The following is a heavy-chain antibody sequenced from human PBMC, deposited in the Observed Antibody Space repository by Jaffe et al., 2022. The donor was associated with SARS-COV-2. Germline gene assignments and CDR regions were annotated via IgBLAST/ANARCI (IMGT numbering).Heavy chain of an antibody. Sequence: EVQLLESGGGLVQPGGSLRLSCAASGFTFGSYAMIWVLQAPGKGLEWVSVISGSGYPTYADSVKGRFTVSRDNSKNTLYLQMNSLRAEDTAVYYCARRGNLFDYWGQGTLVTVSS. J-gene: IGHJ4*02. V-gene: IGHV3-23*01. CDR3: ARRGNLFDY. CDR1: GFTFGSYA. CDR2: ISGSGYP. D-gene: IGHD3-10*01.